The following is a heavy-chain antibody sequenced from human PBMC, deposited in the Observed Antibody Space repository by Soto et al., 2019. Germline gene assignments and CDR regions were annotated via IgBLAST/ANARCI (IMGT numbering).Heavy chain of an antibody. V-gene: IGHV4-31*03. CDR1: GGSISSGGYY. CDR2: IYYSGST. D-gene: IGHD4-17*01. J-gene: IGHJ4*02. CDR3: ARVWGYGGNSRFDY. Sequence: QVQLQESGPGLVKPSQTLSLTCTVSGGSISSGGYYWSWVRQHPGKGLDLIGYIYYSGSTYYNPSLKGRVIISLDTSKNQYSLKLSSVTAADTAVYYCARVWGYGGNSRFDYWGQGTLVIVSS.